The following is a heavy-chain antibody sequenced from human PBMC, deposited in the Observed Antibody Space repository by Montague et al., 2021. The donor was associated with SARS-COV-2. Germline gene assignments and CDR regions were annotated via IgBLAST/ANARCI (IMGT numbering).Heavy chain of an antibody. D-gene: IGHD2-8*01. CDR1: GGSISSGGYY. CDR2: IYYSGST. Sequence: TLSLTCTVSGGSISSGGYYWSWIRQHPGKGLEWIGYIYYSGSTYYNPSLKSRVTISVDTSKNQFSLTLSSVTAADTAVYYCARDASDIVLMVYALRAFDIWGQGTMVTVSS. CDR3: ARDASDIVLMVYALRAFDI. J-gene: IGHJ3*02. V-gene: IGHV4-31*03.